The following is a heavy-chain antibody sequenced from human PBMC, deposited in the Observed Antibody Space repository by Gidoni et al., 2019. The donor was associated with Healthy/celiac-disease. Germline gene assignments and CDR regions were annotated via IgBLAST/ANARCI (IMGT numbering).Heavy chain of an antibody. Sequence: QVQLQESGPGLVKPSETLSLTCTVSGCAVTRGGYYWSWIRQPPGKGLEWIGYMYYTGSTNYNPSLKSRVTISLDTSKNQFSLKLSSVTAADTAVYYCARTYYYASGSYDEIDYWGQGTLVTVSS. D-gene: IGHD3-10*01. CDR3: ARTYYYASGSYDEIDY. CDR1: GCAVTRGGYY. J-gene: IGHJ4*02. V-gene: IGHV4-61*08. CDR2: MYYTGST.